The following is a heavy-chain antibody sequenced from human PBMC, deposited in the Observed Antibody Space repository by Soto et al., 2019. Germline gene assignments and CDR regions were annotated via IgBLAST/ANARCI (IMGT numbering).Heavy chain of an antibody. J-gene: IGHJ5*02. CDR2: ISFDGSNK. V-gene: IGHV3-30-3*01. D-gene: IGHD6-19*01. CDR3: ARGHNSGWGDWFDP. CDR1: GFTFSSHT. Sequence: QVQLVESGGGVVQPGRSLRLSCAASGFTFSSHTMHWVRQAPGKGLEWVAVISFDGSNKYYADSVKGRFTISRDNSKNTLYLQMNSLRVEDTAVYYCARGHNSGWGDWFDPWGQGTLVIVSS.